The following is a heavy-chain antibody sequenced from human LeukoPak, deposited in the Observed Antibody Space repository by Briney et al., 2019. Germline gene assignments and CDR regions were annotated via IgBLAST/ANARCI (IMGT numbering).Heavy chain of an antibody. CDR1: GYTFTGYY. CDR3: AIGSPRGDFDY. J-gene: IGHJ4*02. CDR2: INPNSGGT. Sequence: ATVKVSCKASGYTFTGYYKHWVRQAPGQGLEWMGRINPNSGGTNYAQKFQGRVTMTRDTSTSTAYMELSRLRSDDTAVYYCAIGSPRGDFDYWGQGTLVTVSS. V-gene: IGHV1-2*06.